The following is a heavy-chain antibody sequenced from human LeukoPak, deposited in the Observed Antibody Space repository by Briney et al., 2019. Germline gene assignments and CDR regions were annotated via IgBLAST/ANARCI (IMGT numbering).Heavy chain of an antibody. CDR1: GYTLAELS. J-gene: IGHJ4*02. CDR3: ATPSTYYYDSSGYYKY. V-gene: IGHV1-24*01. D-gene: IGHD3-22*01. Sequence: ASVKVSCKVSGYTLAELSMHWVRQAPGKGLEWMGGFDPEDGETIYAQKFQGRVTMTEDTSTDTAYMELSSLRSGDTAVYYCATPSTYYYDSSGYYKYWGQGTLVTVSS. CDR2: FDPEDGET.